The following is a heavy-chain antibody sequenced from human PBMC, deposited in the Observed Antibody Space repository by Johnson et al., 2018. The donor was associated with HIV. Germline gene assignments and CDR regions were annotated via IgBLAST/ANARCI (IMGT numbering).Heavy chain of an antibody. Sequence: VQLVESGGGLVKTGRSLRLSCAASGFTFDDYAMHWVRQAPGKGLEWVSGISWNSGSIGHADSVKGRFTISRDNAKNSLHLQMSSLRAEDTALYYCAKGATRYKTDGSKHDGAFDVWGQGTMVTVSS. J-gene: IGHJ3*01. V-gene: IGHV3-9*01. CDR1: GFTFDDYA. CDR3: AKGATRYKTDGSKHDGAFDV. CDR2: ISWNSGSI. D-gene: IGHD1-26*01.